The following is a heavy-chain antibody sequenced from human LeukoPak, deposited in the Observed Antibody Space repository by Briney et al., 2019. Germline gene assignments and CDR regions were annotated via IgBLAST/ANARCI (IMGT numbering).Heavy chain of an antibody. V-gene: IGHV4-59*06. J-gene: IGHJ5*02. D-gene: IGHD4-11*01. CDR2: IYYSGST. CDR3: ARDPVTTLDWFDP. CDR1: GGSISSYY. Sequence: PSETLSLTCTVSGGSISSYYWSWIRQPPGKGLEWIGYIYYSGSTYYNPSLKSRVTISVDTSKNQFSLKLSSVTAADTAVYYCARDPVTTLDWFDPWGQGTLVTVSS.